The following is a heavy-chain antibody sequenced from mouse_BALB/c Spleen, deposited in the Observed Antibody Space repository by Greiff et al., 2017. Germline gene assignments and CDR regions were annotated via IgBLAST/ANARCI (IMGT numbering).Heavy chain of an antibody. V-gene: IGHV1-54*01. D-gene: IGHD2-3*01. Sequence: VQLQESGAELVRPGTSVKVSCKASGYAFTNYLIEWVKQRPGQGLEWIGVINPGSGGTNYNEKFKGKATLTGDKSSSTAYMQLGSLTSDDSAVYFCARSVDGYLYWYFDVWGAGTTVTVSS. CDR1: GYAFTNYL. CDR2: INPGSGGT. J-gene: IGHJ1*01. CDR3: ARSVDGYLYWYFDV.